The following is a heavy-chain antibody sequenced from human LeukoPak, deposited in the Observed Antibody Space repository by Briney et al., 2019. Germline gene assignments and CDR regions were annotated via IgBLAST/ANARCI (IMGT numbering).Heavy chain of an antibody. CDR1: GFSFRDYG. J-gene: IGHJ6*02. D-gene: IGHD1-26*01. CDR2: IWNDGSNE. Sequence: GGSLRLSCKASGFSFRDYGIHWVRQAPGKGLEWVAVIWNDGSNENYVDSVRGRFTIYRDNSMNTLYLQMNSLRDDDSAMYYGARGASYWGDFYYGMDVWGQGTRVTVSS. CDR3: ARGASYWGDFYYGMDV. V-gene: IGHV3-33*01.